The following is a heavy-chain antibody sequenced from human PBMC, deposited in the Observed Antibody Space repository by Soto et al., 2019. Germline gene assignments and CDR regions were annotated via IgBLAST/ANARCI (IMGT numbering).Heavy chain of an antibody. Sequence: GASVKVSCKASGGTFSSYAISWVRQAPGQGLEWMGGIIPIFGTANYAQKFQGRVTITADESTSTAYMELSSLRSEDTAVYYCAREGVNYYYGMDVWGQGTTVTVSS. CDR3: AREGVNYYYGMDV. V-gene: IGHV1-69*13. CDR2: IIPIFGTA. J-gene: IGHJ6*02. D-gene: IGHD3-16*01. CDR1: GGTFSSYA.